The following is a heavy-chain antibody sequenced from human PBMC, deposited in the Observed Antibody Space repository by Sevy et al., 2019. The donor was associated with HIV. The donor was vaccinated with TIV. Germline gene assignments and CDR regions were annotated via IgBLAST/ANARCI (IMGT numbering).Heavy chain of an antibody. CDR1: GFTFSSYS. V-gene: IGHV3-21*01. CDR3: ATVKVNDYDSSFARV. Sequence: GGSLRLSCAASGFTFSSYSMNWVRQAPGKGLEWVSSISSSSSYIYYADSVKGRFTISRDNAKNSLYLQMNSLRAEDTAVYCWATVKVNDYDSSFARVWGQGTLVTVSS. CDR2: ISSSSSYI. J-gene: IGHJ4*02. D-gene: IGHD3-22*01.